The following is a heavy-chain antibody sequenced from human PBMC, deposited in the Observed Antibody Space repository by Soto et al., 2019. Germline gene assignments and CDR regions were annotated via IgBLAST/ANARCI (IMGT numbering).Heavy chain of an antibody. D-gene: IGHD3-10*01. Sequence: ASVKVSCKTSGYTFTAYDIYWVRQAPGQGLEWMGWIRAYNGDTNYAQKFQTRVTMTTDKSTDTAYMDLRSLTSDDTAIYYCARAGAAPYYYYGLDVGGKGTTVTVSS. CDR2: IRAYNGDT. V-gene: IGHV1-18*01. CDR3: ARAGAAPYYYYGLDV. CDR1: GYTFTAYD. J-gene: IGHJ6*04.